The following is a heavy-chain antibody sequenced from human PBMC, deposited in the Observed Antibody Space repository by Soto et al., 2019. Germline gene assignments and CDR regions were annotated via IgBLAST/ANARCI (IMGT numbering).Heavy chain of an antibody. V-gene: IGHV1-18*04. CDR3: ARSRITMVRGLRAFDI. CDR2: ISAYNGNT. CDR1: GYTFTSYG. J-gene: IGHJ3*02. Sequence: GASLKVSCKASGYTFTSYGISWVREAPGQGLEWMGWISAYNGNTNYAQKLQGRVTMTTDTSTSTAYMELRSLRSDDTAVYYCARSRITMVRGLRAFDIWGQGTMVTVSS. D-gene: IGHD3-10*01.